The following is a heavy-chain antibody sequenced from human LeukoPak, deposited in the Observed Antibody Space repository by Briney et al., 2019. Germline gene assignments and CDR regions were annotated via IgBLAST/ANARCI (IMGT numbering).Heavy chain of an antibody. CDR2: ISSSSSYI. Sequence: GGSLRLSCAASGFTFSSYSMNWVRQAPGKGLEWVSSISSSSSYIYYADSVKGRFSISRDNAKNSLYLQMNSLRAEDTAVYYCAREPTGGYYFDCWGQGTLVTVSS. CDR1: GFTFSSYS. V-gene: IGHV3-21*01. D-gene: IGHD7-27*01. CDR3: AREPTGGYYFDC. J-gene: IGHJ4*02.